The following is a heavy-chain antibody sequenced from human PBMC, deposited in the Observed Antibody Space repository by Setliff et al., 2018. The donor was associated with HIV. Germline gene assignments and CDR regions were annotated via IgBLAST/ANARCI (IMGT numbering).Heavy chain of an antibody. CDR1: GYTFTGYY. D-gene: IGHD6-13*01. CDR2: INPSGGST. J-gene: IGHJ1*01. V-gene: IGHV1-46*01. Sequence: ASVKVSCKASGYTFTGYYLHWVRQAPGQGLEWMGIINPSGGSTSYAQKFQDRITMTSDTSTSTVYMELSSLRSDDTAMYYCATDPGYSSTWYSESFQHWGQGTVVTVSS. CDR3: ATDPGYSSTWYSESFQH.